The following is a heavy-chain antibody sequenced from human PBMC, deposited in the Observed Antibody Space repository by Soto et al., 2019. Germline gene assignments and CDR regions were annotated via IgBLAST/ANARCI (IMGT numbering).Heavy chain of an antibody. V-gene: IGHV1-69*08. J-gene: IGHJ5*02. CDR1: GGTFSSYT. Sequence: QVQLVQSGAEVKKPGSSVKVSCRASGGTFSSYTISWVRQAPGQGLEWMGRIIPILGIANYAQKFQGRVTITADKSTSTAYIELSSLRSEDTAVYYCARDRYGDYVGWFDPWGQGTLVTVSS. CDR2: IIPILGIA. CDR3: ARDRYGDYVGWFDP. D-gene: IGHD4-17*01.